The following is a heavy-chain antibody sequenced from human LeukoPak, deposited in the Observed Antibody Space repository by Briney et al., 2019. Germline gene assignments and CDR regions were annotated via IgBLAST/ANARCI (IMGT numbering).Heavy chain of an antibody. CDR1: GYSISSGYY. CDR3: ARTYWAHDAFDI. V-gene: IGHV4-38-2*02. Sequence: SETLSFTCTVSGYSISSGYYRGWIRQPPGKGLEWVGSIYHSGSTYYNPSLKSRVTISVDTSKNQFSLKLSSVTAADTAVYYCARTYWAHDAFDIWGQGTMVTVSS. CDR2: IYHSGST. D-gene: IGHD2-8*02. J-gene: IGHJ3*02.